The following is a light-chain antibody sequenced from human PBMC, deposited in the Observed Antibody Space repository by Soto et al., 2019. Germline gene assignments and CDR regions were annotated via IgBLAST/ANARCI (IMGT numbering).Light chain of an antibody. CDR3: QSYDSSLSALYV. V-gene: IGLV1-40*01. J-gene: IGLJ1*01. Sequence: QSVLTQPPSVSGSPCQRVTISCTGHSSNIGAGYDVHWYQQLPGTAPKLLIYGNSNRPSGVPDRFSGSKSGTSASLAITGLQAEDEADYYCQSYDSSLSALYVFGTGTKVTVL. CDR1: SSNIGAGYD. CDR2: GNS.